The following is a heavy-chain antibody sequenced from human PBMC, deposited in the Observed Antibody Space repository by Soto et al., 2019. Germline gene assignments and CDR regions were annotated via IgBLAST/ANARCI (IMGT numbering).Heavy chain of an antibody. CDR3: ARAPTAIPRFDY. J-gene: IGHJ4*02. Sequence: QVQLVESGGGLVKPGGSLRLSCAASGFTFSDYYMSWIRQAPGKGLEWVSYISSSSSYTNYADSVKGRFTISRDNAKNSLYLQMNSLRAEDTAVYYCARAPTAIPRFDYWGQGTLVTVSS. V-gene: IGHV3-11*05. CDR2: ISSSSSYT. D-gene: IGHD2-2*02. CDR1: GFTFSDYY.